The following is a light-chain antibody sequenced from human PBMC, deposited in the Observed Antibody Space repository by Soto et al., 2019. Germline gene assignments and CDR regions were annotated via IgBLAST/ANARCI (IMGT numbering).Light chain of an antibody. CDR1: QSVSSY. CDR3: QHRSKWPLT. CDR2: DAS. V-gene: IGKV3-11*01. J-gene: IGKJ4*01. Sequence: EIVMTHSPATLSLSPWEIATLSCRASQSVSSYLAWYQQKPGQAPRLLIYDASNRATGIPDRFSGSGSGTDFTLTISSLEPEDSAVYYCQHRSKWPLTFGGGTKVDIK.